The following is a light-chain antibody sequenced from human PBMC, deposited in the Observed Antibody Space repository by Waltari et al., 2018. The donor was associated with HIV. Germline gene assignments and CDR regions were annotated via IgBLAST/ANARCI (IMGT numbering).Light chain of an antibody. Sequence: DIVMTQSPDSLAVSLGERATINCKSSQSVLYNSKNKNYLAWYHQKPGQPPKLLIYWASTRESGVPDRFSGSGSGTDFTLTISSLQAEDVAVYYCQQYYSTPLTFGGGTKVEIK. CDR1: QSVLYNSKNKNY. CDR3: QQYYSTPLT. CDR2: WAS. J-gene: IGKJ4*01. V-gene: IGKV4-1*01.